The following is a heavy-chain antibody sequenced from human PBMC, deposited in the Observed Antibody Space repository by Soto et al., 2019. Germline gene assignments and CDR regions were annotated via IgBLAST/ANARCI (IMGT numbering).Heavy chain of an antibody. D-gene: IGHD5-18*01. CDR2: LIAMLGTP. J-gene: IGHJ4*02. CDR3: ARGAMANFDY. CDR1: GGTFGSHG. Sequence: ASVKVSCKASGGTFGSHGIAWVRQAPGQGLEWMGGLIAMLGTPTYARKVQGRATITADESLTSSYLELRSLRSEDTAVYFCARGAMANFDYWGQGTVVTVSS. V-gene: IGHV1-69*13.